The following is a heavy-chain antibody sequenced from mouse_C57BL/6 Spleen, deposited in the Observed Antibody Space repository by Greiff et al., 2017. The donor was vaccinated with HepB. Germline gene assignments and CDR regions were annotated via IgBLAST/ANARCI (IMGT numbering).Heavy chain of an antibody. Sequence: QVHVKQPGAELVRPGSSVKLSCKASGYTFTSYWMDWVKQRPGQGLEWIGNIYPSDSETHYNQKFKDKATLTVDKSSSTAYMQLSSLTSEDSAVYYCARSTTVLFDYWGQGTTLTVSS. CDR1: GYTFTSYW. J-gene: IGHJ2*01. D-gene: IGHD1-1*01. CDR2: IYPSDSET. CDR3: ARSTTVLFDY. V-gene: IGHV1-61*01.